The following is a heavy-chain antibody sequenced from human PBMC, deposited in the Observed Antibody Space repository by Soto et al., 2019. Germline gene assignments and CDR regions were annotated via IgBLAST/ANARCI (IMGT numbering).Heavy chain of an antibody. CDR2: IWYDGSNK. J-gene: IGHJ5*02. Sequence: GGSLRLSCAASGFTFSSYGMHWVRQAPGKGLEWVAVIWYDGSNKYYADSVKGRFTISRDNSKNTLYLQMNSLRAEDTAVYYCASGYDSSGYYFNNWFDPWGQGPMVTVSS. D-gene: IGHD3-22*01. CDR3: ASGYDSSGYYFNNWFDP. V-gene: IGHV3-33*01. CDR1: GFTFSSYG.